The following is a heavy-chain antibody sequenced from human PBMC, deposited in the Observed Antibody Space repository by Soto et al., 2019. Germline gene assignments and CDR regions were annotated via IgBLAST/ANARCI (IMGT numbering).Heavy chain of an antibody. V-gene: IGHV3-23*01. CDR1: GFSISNHA. CDR2: ISGGGQAT. CDR3: AKVGVATDGDYL. Sequence: EGQLLESGGGLVQPGGSLRLSCVVSGFSISNHAMTWDRQAPGEGLEWVAFISGGGQATHYVDSVKGRFIISRDNSKNMVFLQMNSLRIEDTALYFCAKVGVATDGDYLWGQGTVVTVSS. J-gene: IGHJ5*02. D-gene: IGHD3-3*01.